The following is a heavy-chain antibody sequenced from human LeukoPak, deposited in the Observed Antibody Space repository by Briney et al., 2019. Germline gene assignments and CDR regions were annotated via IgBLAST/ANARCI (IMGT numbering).Heavy chain of an antibody. CDR3: ARAMIMDY. Sequence: ASVKVSCKASGYTFTGYYMHWVRQAPGQGLEWMGWINPNSGSTNYAQKFQGRVTMTRDASISTDYMELSRMRSDDTAVYYCARAMIMDYWGKGTLVNVSS. J-gene: IGHJ4*02. D-gene: IGHD3-16*01. CDR1: GYTFTGYY. CDR2: INPNSGST. V-gene: IGHV1-2*02.